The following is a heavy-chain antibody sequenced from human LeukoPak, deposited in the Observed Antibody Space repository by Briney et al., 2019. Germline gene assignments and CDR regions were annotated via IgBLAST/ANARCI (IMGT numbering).Heavy chain of an antibody. CDR3: ARVHYGASDY. Sequence: GESLKISCKGSGYKFTNYWIAWVRQMPGQGLEWLGIIYPRDSDTRYSPSFQGQVTISVDTSIDTAYLQWSSLKASDTAMYYCARVHYGASDYWGQGTPVTVSS. V-gene: IGHV5-51*01. D-gene: IGHD4/OR15-4a*01. J-gene: IGHJ4*02. CDR1: GYKFTNYW. CDR2: IYPRDSDT.